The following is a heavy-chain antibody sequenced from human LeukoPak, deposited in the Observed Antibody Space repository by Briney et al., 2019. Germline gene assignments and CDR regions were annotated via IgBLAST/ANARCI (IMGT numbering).Heavy chain of an antibody. D-gene: IGHD3-16*01. CDR2: MWYDGRNK. CDR3: ARVGDMEAFDI. V-gene: IGHV3-33*01. J-gene: IGHJ3*02. CDR1: GFTLSSFG. Sequence: GRSLRLSCAASGFTLSSFGMVWVRQAPGKGLEWVTLMWYDGRNKYYADSVKGRFTISRDNSKNTVYLQMNSLRGEDTAVYYCARVGDMEAFDIWGQGTRATVSS.